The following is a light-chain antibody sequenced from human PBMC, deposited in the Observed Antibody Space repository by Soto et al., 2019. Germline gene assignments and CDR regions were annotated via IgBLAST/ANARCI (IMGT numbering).Light chain of an antibody. CDR1: QSVSSNY. CDR3: QQYKSYWT. CDR2: DAS. Sequence: EIVLTQSPGTLSLSPGERATLSCRASQSVSSNYLAWYQQKPGQAPRLLIYDASSRAPGIPDRFSGSGSGTDFALTINSLQPDDFATYYCQQYKSYWTFGQGTKVDIK. V-gene: IGKV3-20*01. J-gene: IGKJ1*01.